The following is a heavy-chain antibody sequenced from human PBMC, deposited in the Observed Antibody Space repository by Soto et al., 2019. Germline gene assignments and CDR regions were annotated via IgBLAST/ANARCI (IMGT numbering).Heavy chain of an antibody. CDR3: ASDKYDYVWGSYRYGY. Sequence: SETLSLTCTVSGGSISSSSYYWGWIRQPPGKGLEWIGSIYYSGSTYYNPSLKSRVTISVDTSKNQFSLKLSSVTAADTAVYYCASDKYDYVWGSYRYGYWGQGTLVTVSS. D-gene: IGHD3-16*02. V-gene: IGHV4-39*01. CDR2: IYYSGST. CDR1: GGSISSSSYY. J-gene: IGHJ4*02.